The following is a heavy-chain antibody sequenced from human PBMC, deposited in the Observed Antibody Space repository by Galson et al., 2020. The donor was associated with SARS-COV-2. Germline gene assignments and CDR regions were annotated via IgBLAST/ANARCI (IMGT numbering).Heavy chain of an antibody. CDR3: AKGLWFGEVFTQMFDYYYYYGMDV. Sequence: GGSLRLSCAASGFTFSSYAMSWVRQAPGKGLEWVSAISGSGGSTYYADSVKGRFTISRDNSKNTLYLQMNSLRAEDTAVYYCAKGLWFGEVFTQMFDYYYYYGMDVWGQGTTVTVSS. V-gene: IGHV3-23*01. D-gene: IGHD3-10*01. CDR2: ISGSGGST. CDR1: GFTFSSYA. J-gene: IGHJ6*02.